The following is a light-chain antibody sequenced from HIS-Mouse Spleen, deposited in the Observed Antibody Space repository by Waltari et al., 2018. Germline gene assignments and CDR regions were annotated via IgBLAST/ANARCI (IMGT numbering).Light chain of an antibody. Sequence: QSALTQPASVSGSPGQSITISCTGTSSDVGGYNYVSWYQQHPGKAPKLMIYDVSNRPSGVSNPFSCSTSGNTASLTISVLQAEDEADYYCSSYTSSSTWVFGGGTKLTVL. CDR2: DVS. V-gene: IGLV2-14*03. J-gene: IGLJ3*02. CDR1: SSDVGGYNY. CDR3: SSYTSSSTWV.